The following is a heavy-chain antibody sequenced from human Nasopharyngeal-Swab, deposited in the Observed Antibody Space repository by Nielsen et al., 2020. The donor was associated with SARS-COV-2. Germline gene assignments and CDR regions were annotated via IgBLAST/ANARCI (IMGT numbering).Heavy chain of an antibody. CDR3: ARGAPRGGYDFSLYYYYYYGVDV. J-gene: IGHJ6*02. Sequence: WIRQPPGKGLEWIGEINHSGSTNYNPSLKSRVIISVDTSKNQFSLKLSSVTAADTAVYYCARGAPRGGYDFSLYYYYYYGVDVWGQGTTVTDSS. V-gene: IGHV4-34*01. CDR2: INHSGST. D-gene: IGHD5-12*01.